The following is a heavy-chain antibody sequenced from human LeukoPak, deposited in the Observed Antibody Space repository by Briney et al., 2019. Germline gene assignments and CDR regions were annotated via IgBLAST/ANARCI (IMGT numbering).Heavy chain of an antibody. V-gene: IGHV1-8*02. CDR3: ARGSAVVTAPIRI. Sequence: ASVRVSCKASGYTFTGYYMHWVRQAPGQRLEWMGWMNPNSGNTGYAQKFQGRVTMTRNTSISTAYMELSSLRSEDTAVYYCARGSAVVTAPIRIWGQGTMVTVSS. CDR1: GYTFTGYY. D-gene: IGHD2-21*02. J-gene: IGHJ3*02. CDR2: MNPNSGNT.